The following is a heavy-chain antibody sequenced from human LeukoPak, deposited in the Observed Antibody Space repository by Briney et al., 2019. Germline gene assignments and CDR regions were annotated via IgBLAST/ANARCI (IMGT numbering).Heavy chain of an antibody. CDR3: ARDAQWLVPEGYFYYMDV. CDR1: GFTFSRYS. D-gene: IGHD6-19*01. V-gene: IGHV3-21*01. Sequence: GGSLRLSCAGSGFTFSRYSMNWFRQAPGKGLERVSSISSRSTNIFYAGSVKGRFTISRDNAKNSLYLQMNSLGAEDTAVYYCARDAQWLVPEGYFYYMDVWSKGTTVTVSS. CDR2: ISSRSTNI. J-gene: IGHJ6*03.